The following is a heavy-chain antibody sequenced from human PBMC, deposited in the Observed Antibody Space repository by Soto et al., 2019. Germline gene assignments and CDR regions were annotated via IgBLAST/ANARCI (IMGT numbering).Heavy chain of an antibody. CDR1: GGSISSSSYY. J-gene: IGHJ4*02. D-gene: IGHD1-26*01. Sequence: SETLSLTCTVSGGSISSSSYYWGWIRQPPGKGLEWIGSIYYSGSTYYNPSLKSRVTISVDTSKNQFSLKLSSVTAADTAVYYCARRGFMGATTIDYWGQGTLVTVSS. CDR2: IYYSGST. CDR3: ARRGFMGATTIDY. V-gene: IGHV4-39*01.